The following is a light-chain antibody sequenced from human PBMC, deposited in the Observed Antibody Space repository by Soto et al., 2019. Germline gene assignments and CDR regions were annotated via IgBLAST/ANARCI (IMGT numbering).Light chain of an antibody. CDR3: QQYDNLPPRT. V-gene: IGKV1-33*01. J-gene: IGKJ2*01. CDR2: DAS. Sequence: DIQMTQSPSSLSASVGDRVTITCQASQDISNYLNWYQQKPGKAPKLLIYDASNLETGVPSRFSGSGSGTDFTFTISSLQPEDIATYYCQQYDNLPPRTFGQGTK. CDR1: QDISNY.